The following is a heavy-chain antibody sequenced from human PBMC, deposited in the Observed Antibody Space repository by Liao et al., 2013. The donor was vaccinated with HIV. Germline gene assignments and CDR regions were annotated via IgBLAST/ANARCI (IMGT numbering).Heavy chain of an antibody. CDR1: GGSISSYY. J-gene: IGHJ6*03. V-gene: IGHV4-59*10. CDR2: IYTSGST. D-gene: IGHD4-17*01. CDR3: ARQPYGHNYYMDV. Sequence: QVQLQQWGAGLLKPSETLSLTCAVYGGSISSYYWSWIRQPAGKGLEWIGRIYTSGSTNYNPSLKSRVTMSVDTSKNQFSLKLSSVTAADTAVYYCARQPYGHNYYMDVWGKGTTVTVSS.